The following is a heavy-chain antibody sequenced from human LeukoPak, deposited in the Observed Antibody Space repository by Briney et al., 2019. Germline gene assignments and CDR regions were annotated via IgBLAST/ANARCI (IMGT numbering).Heavy chain of an antibody. J-gene: IGHJ4*02. CDR3: ARDYDYGDYVVGY. V-gene: IGHV3-30-3*01. D-gene: IGHD4-17*01. CDR2: ISYDGSNK. Sequence: GGSLRLSCTASGFTFGDYAVSWFRQAPGKGLEWVAVISYDGSNKYYADSVKGRFTISRDNSKNTLYLQMNSLRAEDTAVYYCARDYDYGDYVVGYWGQGTLVTVSS. CDR1: GFTFGDYA.